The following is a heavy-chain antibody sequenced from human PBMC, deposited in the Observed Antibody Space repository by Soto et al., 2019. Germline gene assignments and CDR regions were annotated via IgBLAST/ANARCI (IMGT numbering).Heavy chain of an antibody. Sequence: ASVKVSCKASGYTFTGYYMHWVRQAPGQGLEWMGWINPNSGGTNYAQKFQGWVTMTRDTSKNHFSLNLTSVTAADTAVYYSVATTMAYYYGMDVWGQGTTVTVSS. V-gene: IGHV1-2*04. J-gene: IGHJ6*02. CDR1: GYTFTGYY. D-gene: IGHD5-12*01. CDR2: INPNSGGT. CDR3: VATTMAYYYGMDV.